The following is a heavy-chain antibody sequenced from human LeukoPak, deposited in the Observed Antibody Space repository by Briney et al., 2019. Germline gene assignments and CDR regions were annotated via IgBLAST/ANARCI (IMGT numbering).Heavy chain of an antibody. Sequence: PGGSLRLSCITSGFAFSTYGMHWVRQTPGKGLEWVALIWNHGSKTSYAESVKDRFTISRDNSQNILYLQMNSLRDEDTAVYYCAKDQDIVVVPAANDYWGQGTLVTVSS. CDR3: AKDQDIVVVPAANDY. D-gene: IGHD2-2*01. V-gene: IGHV3-33*06. CDR2: IWNHGSKT. CDR1: GFAFSTYG. J-gene: IGHJ4*02.